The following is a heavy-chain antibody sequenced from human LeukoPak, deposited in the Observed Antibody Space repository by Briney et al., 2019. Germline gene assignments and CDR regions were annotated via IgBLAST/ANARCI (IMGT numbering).Heavy chain of an antibody. CDR1: GVTFSTNA. Sequence: GGSLRLSCAASGVTFSTNAMSWVRQAPGKGLEWVSSISASGGRTYYADSVKGRFTISRDNSKNTLYLQMNSLRADDTAVYYCAKGGGSDLVSWGQGTLVTVSS. CDR3: AKGGGSDLVS. CDR2: ISASGGRT. D-gene: IGHD3-10*01. V-gene: IGHV3-23*01. J-gene: IGHJ4*02.